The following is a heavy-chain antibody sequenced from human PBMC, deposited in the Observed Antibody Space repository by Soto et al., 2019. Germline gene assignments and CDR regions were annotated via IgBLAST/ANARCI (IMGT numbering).Heavy chain of an antibody. J-gene: IGHJ6*02. D-gene: IGHD5-18*01. Sequence: SETLSLTCDVSGTSVSSGSFYFHWIRQAPGKGLEWIGYIYHTGKTNYSPSLRSRTTISSDTSRNQFSLKVSSVTAADTAVYYCARSYSYGPVGYYGLAVWGQGTTVTVSS. CDR3: ARSYSYGPVGYYGLAV. CDR2: IYHTGKT. V-gene: IGHV4-61*01. CDR1: GTSVSSGSFY.